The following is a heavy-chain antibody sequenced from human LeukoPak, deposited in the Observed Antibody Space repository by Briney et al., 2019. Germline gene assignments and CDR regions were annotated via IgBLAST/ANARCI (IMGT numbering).Heavy chain of an antibody. V-gene: IGHV4-34*01. CDR3: ARTLHPQTTSWFLDS. Sequence: SETLSLTCAVSGGSFSGYFWTWIRQPPGKGLEWIGEINHIGNTNYNESLKSRVTISVDTSKNQFSLKLSSVTAADTAVYFCARTLHPQTTSWFLDSWGQGTLVTVSS. CDR1: GGSFSGYF. J-gene: IGHJ4*02. CDR2: INHIGNT. D-gene: IGHD2-2*01.